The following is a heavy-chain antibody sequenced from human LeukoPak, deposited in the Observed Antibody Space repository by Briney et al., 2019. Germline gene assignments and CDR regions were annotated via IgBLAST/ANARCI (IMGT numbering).Heavy chain of an antibody. CDR2: FDPEDGET. CDR1: GYTLTELS. CDR3: ATEGPGVYWFDP. D-gene: IGHD6-13*01. V-gene: IGHV1-24*01. Sequence: ASVTVSCKVSGYTLTELSMHWVRQAPGKGLEWMGGFDPEDGETIYAQKFQGRVTMTEDTSTDTAYMELSSLRSEDTAVYYCATEGPGVYWFDPWGQGTLVTVSS. J-gene: IGHJ5*02.